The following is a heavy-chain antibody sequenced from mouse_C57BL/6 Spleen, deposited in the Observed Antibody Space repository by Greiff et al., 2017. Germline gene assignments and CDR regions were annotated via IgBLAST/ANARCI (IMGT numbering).Heavy chain of an antibody. Sequence: QVQLQQSGAELARPGASVKMSCKASGYTFTSYTMHWVKQRPGQGLEWIGYINPSSGYTKYNQKFKDKATLTADKSSSTAYMQLSSLTSEDSAVYYCARYDYDAPFAYWGQGTLVTVSA. CDR1: GYTFTSYT. CDR2: INPSSGYT. J-gene: IGHJ3*01. V-gene: IGHV1-4*01. CDR3: ARYDYDAPFAY. D-gene: IGHD2-4*01.